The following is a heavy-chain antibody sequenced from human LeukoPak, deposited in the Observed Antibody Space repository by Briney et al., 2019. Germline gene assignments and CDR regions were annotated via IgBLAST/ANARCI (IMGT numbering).Heavy chain of an antibody. CDR3: ARGVEPLAANTLAY. D-gene: IGHD1-14*01. CDR1: GFTVITND. V-gene: IGHV3-53*01. Sequence: GGSLRLSCAASGFTVITNDMTWVRQAPGKGLEWVSVLYSDGNTKYADSVQGRFTISRDNSKNTLYLEMNSLSRDDTAVYYCARGVEPLAANTLAYWGQGTLVTVSS. CDR2: LYSDGNT. J-gene: IGHJ4*02.